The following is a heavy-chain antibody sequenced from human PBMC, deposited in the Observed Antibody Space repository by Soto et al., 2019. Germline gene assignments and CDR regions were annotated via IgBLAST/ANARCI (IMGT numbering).Heavy chain of an antibody. CDR1: GDSITSSNW. D-gene: IGHD7-27*01. CDR2: ISHSGAT. Sequence: SETLSLTCAVSGDSITSSNWWSWVRQAPGKRLEWMGDISHSGATTYNPSLKSRATISVDPPNSHSSLKLTSVTASDTAVYFCARDLGKRTDYWGRGTLVTVSS. J-gene: IGHJ4*02. V-gene: IGHV4-4*02. CDR3: ARDLGKRTDY.